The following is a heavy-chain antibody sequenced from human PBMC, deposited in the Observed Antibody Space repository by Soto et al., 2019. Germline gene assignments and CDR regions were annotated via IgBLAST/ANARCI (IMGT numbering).Heavy chain of an antibody. CDR1: GGCFSGYY. V-gene: IGHV4-34*01. CDR3: ARRGSSGPFDY. J-gene: IGHJ4*02. D-gene: IGHD6-19*01. Sequence: QVQLQQWGAGLLKPSETLSLTCAVYGGCFSGYYWSWIRQPPGKGLEWIGEINHSGSTNYNPSLKSRVTISVDTSKNQFSLKLSSVTAADSAVYYCARRGSSGPFDYWGQGTLVTVSS. CDR2: INHSGST.